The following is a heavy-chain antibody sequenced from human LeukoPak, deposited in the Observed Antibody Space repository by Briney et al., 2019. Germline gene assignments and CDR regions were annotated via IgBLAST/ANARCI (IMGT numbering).Heavy chain of an antibody. CDR1: GFTFSSYA. V-gene: IGHV3-23*01. CDR3: AKIRDTYCSGGSCYSFGWFDP. CDR2: ISGSGGST. J-gene: IGHJ5*02. Sequence: GGSLRLSCAASGFTFSSYAMSWVRQAPGKGLEWVSAISGSGGSTYYADSVKGRFTIPRDNSKNTLYLQMNSLRAEDTAVYYCAKIRDTYCSGGSCYSFGWFDPWGQGTLVTVSS. D-gene: IGHD2-15*01.